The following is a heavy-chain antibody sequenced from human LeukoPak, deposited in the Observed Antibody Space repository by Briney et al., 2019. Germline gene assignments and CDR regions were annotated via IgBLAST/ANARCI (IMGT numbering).Heavy chain of an antibody. Sequence: SETLSLTCAVYGGSFSGYYWSWIRQPPGKGLEWIGEINHSGSTNYNPSLKSRVTISVDTSKNQFSLKLSSVTAADTAVYYCARPYYYDSSGYFSPNWFDPWGQGTLVTVSS. CDR2: INHSGST. CDR1: GGSFSGYY. CDR3: ARPYYYDSSGYFSPNWFDP. D-gene: IGHD3-22*01. J-gene: IGHJ5*02. V-gene: IGHV4-34*01.